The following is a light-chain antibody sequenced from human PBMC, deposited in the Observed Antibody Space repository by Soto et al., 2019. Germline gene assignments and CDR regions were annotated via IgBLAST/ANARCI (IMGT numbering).Light chain of an antibody. CDR3: ETWDSNTHTV. Sequence: QLVLTQSSSAYASLGSSVKLTCTLSSGHSSYIIAWHQQQPGKAPRYLMKLEGSGSYNKGSGVPDRFSGSSSGADRYLTICNLQFEDEADYYCETWDSNTHTVFGGGTKLTVL. CDR2: LEGSGSY. CDR1: SGHSSYI. J-gene: IGLJ3*02. V-gene: IGLV4-60*02.